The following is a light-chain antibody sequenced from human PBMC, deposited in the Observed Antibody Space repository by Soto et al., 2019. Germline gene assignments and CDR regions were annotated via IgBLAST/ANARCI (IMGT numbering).Light chain of an antibody. CDR2: EVN. CDR3: CSYAGDSTWV. J-gene: IGLJ3*02. V-gene: IGLV2-23*02. Sequence: QSALTQPASVSGSPGQSFTISCTGTSNDVGSYNVVSWYQQHPGKAPKLLIYEVNKRPSGVSNRFSGSKSGNTASLTISGLQAEDEGDYHCCSYAGDSTWVFGGGTKLTVL. CDR1: SNDVGSYNV.